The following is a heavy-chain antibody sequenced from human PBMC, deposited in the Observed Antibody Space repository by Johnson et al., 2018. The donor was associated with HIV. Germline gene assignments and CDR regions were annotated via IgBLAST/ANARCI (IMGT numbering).Heavy chain of an antibody. CDR3: AKAIGDAFDI. CDR2: INSDGSST. CDR1: GFTFSSYG. D-gene: IGHD2/OR15-2a*01. Sequence: QVQLVESGGGLVQPGGSLRLSCAASGFTFSSYGMYWVRQAPGKGLVWVSRINSDGSSTYYANSVKGRFTISRDNSKNTLYLQMNSLRAEDTAVYYCAKAIGDAFDIWGQGTMVTVSS. J-gene: IGHJ3*02. V-gene: IGHV3-NL1*01.